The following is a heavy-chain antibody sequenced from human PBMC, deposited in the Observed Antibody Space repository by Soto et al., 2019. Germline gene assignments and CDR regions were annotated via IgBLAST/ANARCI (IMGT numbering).Heavy chain of an antibody. CDR2: INPNSGDT. CDR3: AKGGAIVAAGTRVYLYNAMDV. J-gene: IGHJ6*02. Sequence: QVQLVQSGTEVKRPGDSVKVSCKASGYTFTGYYVHWVRQSPGQGLEWMGWINPNSGDTYLAQRFQGRVTMNRDTSIGTAYMELRDLTSVDTAEYYCAKGGAIVAAGTRVYLYNAMDVWGQGTTVTVSS. CDR1: GYTFTGYY. V-gene: IGHV1-2*02. D-gene: IGHD1-26*01.